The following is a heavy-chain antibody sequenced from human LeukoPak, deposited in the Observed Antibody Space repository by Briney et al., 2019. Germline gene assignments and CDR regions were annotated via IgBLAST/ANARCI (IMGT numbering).Heavy chain of an antibody. Sequence: GGSLRLSCAASGFTFSSYGMHWVRQAPGKRLEWVAFIRYDGSNKYYADSVKGRFTISRDNSKNTLYLQMNSLRAEDTAVYHCAKDLGSSWEFDYWGQGTLVTVSS. J-gene: IGHJ4*02. CDR1: GFTFSSYG. D-gene: IGHD6-6*01. CDR3: AKDLGSSWEFDY. V-gene: IGHV3-30*02. CDR2: IRYDGSNK.